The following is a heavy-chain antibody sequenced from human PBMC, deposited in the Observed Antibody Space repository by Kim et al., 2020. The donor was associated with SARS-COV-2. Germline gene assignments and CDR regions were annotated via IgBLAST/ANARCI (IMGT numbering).Heavy chain of an antibody. J-gene: IGHJ6*02. Sequence: GGSLRLSCAASGFTFSDYYMSWIRQAPGKGLEWVSYISSSSSYTNYADSVKGRFTISRDNAKNSLYLQMNSLRAEDTAVYYCARDKSKVTAISQRDYYYYGMDVWGQGTTVTVSS. CDR2: ISSSSSYT. CDR1: GFTFSDYY. D-gene: IGHD2-21*02. CDR3: ARDKSKVTAISQRDYYYYGMDV. V-gene: IGHV3-11*05.